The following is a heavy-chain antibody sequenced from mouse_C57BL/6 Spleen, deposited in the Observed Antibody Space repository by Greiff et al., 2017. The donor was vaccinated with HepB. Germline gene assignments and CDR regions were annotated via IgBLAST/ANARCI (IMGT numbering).Heavy chain of an antibody. Sequence: EVQLQESGPGLVKPSQSLSLTCSVTGYSITSGYYWNWIRQFPGNKLEWMGYISYDGSNNYNPSLKNRISITRDTSKNQFFLKLNSVTTEDTATYYCARGGSYYDSYYYAMDYWGQGTSVTVSS. D-gene: IGHD2-4*01. V-gene: IGHV3-6*01. J-gene: IGHJ4*01. CDR1: GYSITSGYY. CDR3: ARGGSYYDSYYYAMDY. CDR2: ISYDGSN.